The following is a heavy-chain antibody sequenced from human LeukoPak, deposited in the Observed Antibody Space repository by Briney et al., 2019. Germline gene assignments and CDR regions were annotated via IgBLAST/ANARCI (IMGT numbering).Heavy chain of an antibody. D-gene: IGHD3-10*01. J-gene: IGHJ4*02. Sequence: GGSLRLSCAASGFTLSSYSMNWVRQAPGKGLEWVSSISSSSSYIYYADSVKGRFTISRDNAKNSLYLQMNSLRAEDTAVYYCAREGLYYYGSGSEDYWGQGTLVTVSS. CDR1: GFTLSSYS. CDR2: ISSSSSYI. CDR3: AREGLYYYGSGSEDY. V-gene: IGHV3-21*01.